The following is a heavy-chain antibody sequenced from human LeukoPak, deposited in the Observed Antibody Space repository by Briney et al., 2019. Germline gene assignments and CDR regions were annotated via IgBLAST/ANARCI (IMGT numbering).Heavy chain of an antibody. CDR2: ISWNSGHV. Sequence: PGRSLRLSCAASGFTFDDYATHWVRQAPGKGLEWVSGISWNSGHVGYADSVKGRFTISRYNSKNTLYLQMNSLRAEDTAVYYCAKDKSGYYDFWSGYESWGQGTLVTVSS. J-gene: IGHJ4*02. D-gene: IGHD3-3*01. CDR1: GFTFDDYA. CDR3: AKDKSGYYDFWSGYES. V-gene: IGHV3-9*01.